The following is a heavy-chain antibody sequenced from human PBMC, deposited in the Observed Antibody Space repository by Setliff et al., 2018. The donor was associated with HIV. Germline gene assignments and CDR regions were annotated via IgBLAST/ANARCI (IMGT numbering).Heavy chain of an antibody. CDR2: VYYTGST. V-gene: IGHV4-31*03. J-gene: IGHJ5*02. Sequence: LSLTCTVSGGSINSGDYYWSWIRQYPGQGLEWIGYVYYTGSTFYNPSLKSRVTISLDSSNNQFSLKLSSVTAADTAVYYCARYYYDSSGYINWFDPWGQGTVVTVSS. CDR3: ARYYYDSSGYINWFDP. D-gene: IGHD3-22*01. CDR1: GGSINSGDYY.